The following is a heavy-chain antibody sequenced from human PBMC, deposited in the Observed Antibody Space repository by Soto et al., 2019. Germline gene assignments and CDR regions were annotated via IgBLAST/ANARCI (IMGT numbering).Heavy chain of an antibody. CDR1: GASISSGDYY. V-gene: IGHV4-30-4*02. J-gene: IGHJ5*02. D-gene: IGHD6-19*01. CDR3: ASKQWLGNDWFDP. Sequence: SETLSLTCTVSGASISSGDYYWSWIRQPPGKGLEWVGYIYYTGSTYYNPSLKSRVTISVDTSKNQFSLKLSSVTAADTAVYYCASKQWLGNDWFDPWGQGTLVTSPQ. CDR2: IYYTGST.